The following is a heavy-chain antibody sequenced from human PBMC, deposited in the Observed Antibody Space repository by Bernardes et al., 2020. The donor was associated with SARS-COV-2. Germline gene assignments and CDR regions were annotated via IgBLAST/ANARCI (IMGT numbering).Heavy chain of an antibody. CDR3: ATGPVLITDNWFDP. CDR2: FDPEDGET. J-gene: IGHJ5*02. CDR1: GYTVTELS. V-gene: IGHV1-24*01. Sequence: ASMKVSCKVSGYTVTELSIHWVRQAPGKGLEWMGGFDPEDGETIYAQKFQGRVTMTEDTSTDTAYMELSSLRSEDTAVYYCATGPVLITDNWFDPWGQGTLVTVSS. D-gene: IGHD3-22*01.